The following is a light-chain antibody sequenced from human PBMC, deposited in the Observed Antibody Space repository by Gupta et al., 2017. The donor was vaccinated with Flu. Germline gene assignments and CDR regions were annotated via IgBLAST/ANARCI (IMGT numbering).Light chain of an antibody. CDR1: QSIDTW. CDR3: QQYITYST. J-gene: IGKJ1*01. V-gene: IGKV1-5*03. CDR2: QAP. Sequence: TLSASVGDRVTITCRASQSIDTWLAWYQQKPGKASKLLLYQAPTPESGVPSRFSGRGSGTEYTLTNSSLQSDDSATYYSQQYITYSTFGPGT.